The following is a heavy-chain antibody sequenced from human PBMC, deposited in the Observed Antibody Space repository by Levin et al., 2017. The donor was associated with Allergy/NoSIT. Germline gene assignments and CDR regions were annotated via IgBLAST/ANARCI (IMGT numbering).Heavy chain of an antibody. Sequence: GGSLRLSCKASGFTFTSSAVQWVRQARGQRLEWIGWIVVGSGNTNYAQKFQERVTITRDMSTSTAYMELSSLRSEDTAVYYCAADSGYYYDSSGYYYDAFDIWGQGTMVTVSS. CDR1: GFTFTSSA. V-gene: IGHV1-58*01. CDR3: AADSGYYYDSSGYYYDAFDI. J-gene: IGHJ3*02. CDR2: IVVGSGNT. D-gene: IGHD3-22*01.